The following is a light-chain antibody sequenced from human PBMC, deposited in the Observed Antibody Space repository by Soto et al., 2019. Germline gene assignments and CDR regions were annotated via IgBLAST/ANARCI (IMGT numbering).Light chain of an antibody. CDR3: QAYDSSLSGSI. CDR1: GSNIAAGYD. Sequence: QSVLTQPPSVSGAPGQRGTIPCTGGGSNIAAGYDVHWYQQLPGTAPKFLMSGNDNRPSGVPDRFSGSQAGTSASLAISGLQAEDEADYYCQAYDSSLSGSIFGGGTKLTVL. CDR2: GND. V-gene: IGLV1-40*01. J-gene: IGLJ2*01.